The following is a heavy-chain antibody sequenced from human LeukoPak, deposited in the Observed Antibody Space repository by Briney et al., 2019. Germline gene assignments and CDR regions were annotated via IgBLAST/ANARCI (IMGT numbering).Heavy chain of an antibody. D-gene: IGHD3-3*01. Sequence: GGSLRLSCAASGFTFSNYWMSWVRQAPEKGLEWVANIKPDGSETYSVDSVKGRFTISRDNAKNSLYLRMNSLRAEDTAVYYCARTLRFFRFLDVWGQGTTATVSS. CDR2: IKPDGSET. J-gene: IGHJ6*02. V-gene: IGHV3-7*03. CDR1: GFTFSNYW. CDR3: ARTLRFFRFLDV.